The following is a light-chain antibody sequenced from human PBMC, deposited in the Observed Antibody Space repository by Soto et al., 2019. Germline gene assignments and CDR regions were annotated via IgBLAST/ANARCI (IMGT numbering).Light chain of an antibody. Sequence: DIPMTQSPSSLSASVGDRVTITCRASQGISNYLAWYQQKPGKVPKLLIYAASTLQSGFPSRFSGSGSGTDFTLTISSLQPEDVATYFCPKYNCSPRTFGAGTKVDIK. CDR3: PKYNCSPRT. V-gene: IGKV1-27*01. CDR1: QGISNY. CDR2: AAS. J-gene: IGKJ3*01.